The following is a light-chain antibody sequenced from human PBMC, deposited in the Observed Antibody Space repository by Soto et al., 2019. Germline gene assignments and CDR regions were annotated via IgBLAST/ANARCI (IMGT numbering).Light chain of an antibody. V-gene: IGKV2-28*01. CDR2: LAS. Sequence: FVMSQSPLSLAVTPGESASISCRSSESLLDRHGYNHLTWYLQKPGQSPRLLIYLASNRASGIPDRFSGSGSGTDFTLTISRVQAEDVGTYYCMQGARTTYTFGQGTKLEI. J-gene: IGKJ2*01. CDR3: MQGARTTYT. CDR1: ESLLDRHGYNH.